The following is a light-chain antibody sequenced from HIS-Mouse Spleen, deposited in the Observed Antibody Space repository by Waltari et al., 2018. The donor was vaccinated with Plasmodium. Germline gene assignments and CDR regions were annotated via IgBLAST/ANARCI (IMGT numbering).Light chain of an antibody. CDR3: QQYNSYSWT. CDR2: KAS. CDR1: QRHSSR. V-gene: IGKV1-5*03. Sequence: DIQMTQSPSTLSASVGDRVTITCRASQRHSSRLAWYQRKPGKAPKRLIYKASSLESGVPSRFSGSGSGTEFTLTISSLQPDDFATYYCQQYNSYSWTFGQGTKVEIK. J-gene: IGKJ1*01.